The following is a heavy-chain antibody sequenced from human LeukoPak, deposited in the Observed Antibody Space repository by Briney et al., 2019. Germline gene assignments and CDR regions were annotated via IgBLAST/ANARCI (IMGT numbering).Heavy chain of an antibody. CDR3: ARVYSPIATAGSWYFDY. V-gene: IGHV1-2*02. CDR1: GYTFTADD. D-gene: IGHD6-13*01. CDR2: INPNSGGT. J-gene: IGHJ4*02. Sequence: ASVKVSCKASGYTFTADDMHWVRQAPGQGLEWMGWINPNSGGTNYAQKFQGRVTITRDTSINTAYMELTKLRSDDTAVYYCARVYSPIATAGSWYFDYWGQGTLVTVSS.